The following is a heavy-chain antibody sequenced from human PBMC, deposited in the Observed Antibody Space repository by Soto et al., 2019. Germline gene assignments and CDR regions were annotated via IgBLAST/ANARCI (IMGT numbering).Heavy chain of an antibody. CDR2: VDNGGSA. CDR3: ARQTPIPSSRLGSFDS. D-gene: IGHD3-10*01. V-gene: IGHV4-59*08. Sequence: QVQLQESGPGLVKPSETLSLICTVSGGSISGYYWSWIRQPPGKGLEWIGWVDNGGSADYNPSLTSRVAMLVDTSKTQFSLNLPSVTAADTAVYFCARQTPIPSSRLGSFDSWGQGILVTVSS. J-gene: IGHJ4*02. CDR1: GGSISGYY.